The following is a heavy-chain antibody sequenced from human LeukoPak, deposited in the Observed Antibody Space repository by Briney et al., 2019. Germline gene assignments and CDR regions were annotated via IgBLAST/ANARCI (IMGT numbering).Heavy chain of an antibody. CDR2: IYYSGST. CDR3: ARSGGSGSYSRWFDP. D-gene: IGHD3-10*01. CDR1: GGSISSYY. Sequence: SETLSLTCTVSGGSISSYYWSWIRQPPGKGLEWIGYIYYSGSTNYNPSLKSRVTISVDTSKNQFSLKLSSVTAADTAVYHCARSGGSGSYSRWFDPWGQGTLVTVSS. V-gene: IGHV4-59*01. J-gene: IGHJ5*02.